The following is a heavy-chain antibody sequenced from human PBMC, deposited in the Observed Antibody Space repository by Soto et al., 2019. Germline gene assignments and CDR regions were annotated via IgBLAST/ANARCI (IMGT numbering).Heavy chain of an antibody. CDR1: GGSISSYY. Sequence: QVQLQESGLGLVKPSETLSLTCTVSGGSISSYYWSWIRQPPGKGLEWIGYIYYSGSTNYNPSLKSRVTISVDTSKNQFSLKLSSVTAADTAVYYCARSASGDLDYWGQGTLVTVSS. J-gene: IGHJ4*02. CDR2: IYYSGST. V-gene: IGHV4-59*01. D-gene: IGHD3-10*01. CDR3: ARSASGDLDY.